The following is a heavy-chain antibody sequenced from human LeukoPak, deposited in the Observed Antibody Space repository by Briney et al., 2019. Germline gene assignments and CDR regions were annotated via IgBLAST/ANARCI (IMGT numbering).Heavy chain of an antibody. D-gene: IGHD6-19*01. CDR1: GGSISSSSYS. CDR2: IYYTGST. V-gene: IGHV4-39*01. J-gene: IGHJ4*02. CDR3: ARQGDGGGWYWFDY. Sequence: SETLSLTCTVSGGSISSSSYSWDWIRQPPGKGLEWIASIYYTGSTYYNPSLKSRVTISVDTSKNQFSLKLSSVTAADTAVYYCARQGDGGGWYWFDYWGQGTLVTVSS.